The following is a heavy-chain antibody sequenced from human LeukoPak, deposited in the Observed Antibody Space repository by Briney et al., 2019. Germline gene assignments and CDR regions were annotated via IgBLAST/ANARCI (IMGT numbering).Heavy chain of an antibody. D-gene: IGHD2-2*01. CDR2: ISGSGDST. Sequence: PGGSLRLSCAASGFTFSSYAMSWVRQAPGKGLEWVSGISGSGDSTYYADSVKGRFTISRDNSKNTLYLQMSSLRAEDTAVYYCAKGFPSSFLPCDYWGQGTLVIVSS. V-gene: IGHV3-23*01. J-gene: IGHJ4*02. CDR3: AKGFPSSFLPCDY. CDR1: GFTFSSYA.